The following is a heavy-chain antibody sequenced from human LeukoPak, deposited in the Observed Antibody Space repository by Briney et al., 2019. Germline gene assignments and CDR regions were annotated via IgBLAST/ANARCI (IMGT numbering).Heavy chain of an antibody. CDR1: GCIFSHYG. CDR3: AKDPSVYYGDYIIR. CDR2: ITSRSTT. Sequence: GGSLRLSCAASGCIFSHYGMNWVREAPGKGLEWVSGITSRSTTYYADSVKGRFTISRDNSKNTLYLQINSLRAEDTAVYYCAKDPSVYYGDYIIRWGQGTLVIVSS. D-gene: IGHD4-17*01. V-gene: IGHV3-23*01. J-gene: IGHJ4*02.